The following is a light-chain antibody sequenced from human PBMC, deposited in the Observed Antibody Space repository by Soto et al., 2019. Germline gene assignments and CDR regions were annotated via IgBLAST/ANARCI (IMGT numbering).Light chain of an antibody. CDR1: QGISSY. Sequence: DIQLTQSPSFLSAAGGDRVTITCRASQGISSYLAWYQQKPGKAPKLLIYAASTLQSGVPSRFSGSGSGTEFTLTISSLQPEDFATYYCQQLNSYSWTFGQGTKVEIK. CDR2: AAS. CDR3: QQLNSYSWT. J-gene: IGKJ1*01. V-gene: IGKV1-9*01.